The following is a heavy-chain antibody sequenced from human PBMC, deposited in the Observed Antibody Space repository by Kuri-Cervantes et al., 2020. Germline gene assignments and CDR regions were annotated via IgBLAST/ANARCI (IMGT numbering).Heavy chain of an antibody. J-gene: IGHJ4*02. CDR3: ARVPRYHYDYIWGSYRSNHFDY. D-gene: IGHD3-16*02. V-gene: IGHV1-8*01. Sequence: GGSLRLSCKASGGTLISYDINWVRQATGQGLEWMGWMNPNSGNTCYAQKFQGRVTMTRNTSISTVYMELSSLISEDTAVYYCARVPRYHYDYIWGSYRSNHFDYWGQGTLVTVSS. CDR2: MNPNSGNT. CDR1: GGTLISYD.